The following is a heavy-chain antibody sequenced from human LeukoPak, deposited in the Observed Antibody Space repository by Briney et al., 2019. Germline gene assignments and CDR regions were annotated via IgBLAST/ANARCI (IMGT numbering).Heavy chain of an antibody. CDR1: GFSFRNYG. Sequence: PGGSLRLSCSASGFSFRNYGMHWVRQAPGKGLEWVTFIRYDGSNTYFGDSVKGRFTISRDNSKNTVYLQMDSLRVEDTAVYYCAKVAPHYDRPYYYLVVWGKGTTVTVSS. CDR2: IRYDGSNT. V-gene: IGHV3-30*02. CDR3: AKVAPHYDRPYYYLVV. J-gene: IGHJ6*03. D-gene: IGHD3-22*01.